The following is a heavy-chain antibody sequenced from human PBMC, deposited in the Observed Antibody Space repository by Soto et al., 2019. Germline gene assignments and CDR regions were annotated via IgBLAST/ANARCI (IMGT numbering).Heavy chain of an antibody. D-gene: IGHD4-17*01. CDR3: ARVLDYGGNDHYWYFDL. J-gene: IGHJ2*01. CDR1: GGSISSGGYY. Sequence: QVQLQESGPGLVKPSQTLSLTCTVSGGSISSGGYYWSWIRQHPGKGLEWIGYIYYSGSTYYNPSLKSRVTISVDTSKNQFSLKLSSVTAADTAVYYCARVLDYGGNDHYWYFDLWGRGTLVTVSS. CDR2: IYYSGST. V-gene: IGHV4-31*03.